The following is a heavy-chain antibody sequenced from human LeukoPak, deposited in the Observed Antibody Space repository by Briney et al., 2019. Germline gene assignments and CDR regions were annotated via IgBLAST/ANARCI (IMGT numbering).Heavy chain of an antibody. V-gene: IGHV3-23*01. J-gene: IGHJ4*02. CDR2: ISGSGGTT. CDR1: GFTFSSYW. CDR3: AKSPLSSWQQRYFEY. Sequence: GGSLRLSCAASGFTFSSYWMSWVRQAPGKGLDWVSSISGSGGTTYYADSVKGRFTISRDNSKNTLFLQMNSLRADDTAVYYCAKSPLSSWQQRYFEYWGQGTLVTVSS. D-gene: IGHD6-13*01.